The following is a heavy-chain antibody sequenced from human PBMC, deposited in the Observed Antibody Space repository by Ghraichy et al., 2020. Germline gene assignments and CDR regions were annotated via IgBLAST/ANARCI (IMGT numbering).Heavy chain of an antibody. J-gene: IGHJ4*02. CDR2: LNIDGTTV. Sequence: LSLTCAASGFSLTDYWMHWVRQTPGRGLEWVSHLNIDGTTVNYADSVKGRFTISRDNAKNTMYLQMNSLTVEDTAVYYCVRSYKDVLRHFDYWGQGTLVTFSS. CDR3: VRSYKDVLRHFDY. D-gene: IGHD1-14*01. CDR1: GFSLTDYW. V-gene: IGHV3-74*01.